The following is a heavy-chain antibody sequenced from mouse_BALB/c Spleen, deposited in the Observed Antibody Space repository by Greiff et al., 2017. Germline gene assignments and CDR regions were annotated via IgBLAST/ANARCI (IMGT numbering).Heavy chain of an antibody. Sequence: EVKLQESGPGLVKPSQSLSLTCSVTGYSITSCYYWNWIRQFPGNKLEWMGYISYDGSNNYNPSLKNRISITRDTSKNQFFLKLNSVTTEDTATYYCARGDWEFAYWGQGTLVTVSA. D-gene: IGHD4-1*01. J-gene: IGHJ3*01. V-gene: IGHV3-6*02. CDR1: GYSITSCYY. CDR2: ISYDGSN. CDR3: ARGDWEFAY.